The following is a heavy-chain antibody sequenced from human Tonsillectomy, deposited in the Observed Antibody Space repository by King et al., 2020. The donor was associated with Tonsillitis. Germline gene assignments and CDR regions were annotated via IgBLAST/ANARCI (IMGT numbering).Heavy chain of an antibody. CDR3: ARWWGGLTY. Sequence: QLVQSGAEVKKPGASVKISCKASGYTFTTYAIHWVRQAPGQRLEWMGWINAGNGNTKYSPKFQGRVTITRDTSANTAYLDLSSLRSEDTAIYYCARWWGGLTYWGQGTLVTVSS. CDR1: GYTFTTYA. V-gene: IGHV1-3*01. CDR2: INAGNGNT. D-gene: IGHD2-15*01. J-gene: IGHJ4*02.